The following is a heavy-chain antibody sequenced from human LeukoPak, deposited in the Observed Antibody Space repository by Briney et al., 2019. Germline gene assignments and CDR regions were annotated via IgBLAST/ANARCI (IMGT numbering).Heavy chain of an antibody. D-gene: IGHD6-6*01. CDR1: GFTFSSYG. Sequence: GRSLRLSCAASGFTFSSYGMHWVRQAPGKGLEWVAVIWYDGSNKYYADSVKGRFTISRDNSKNTPYLQMNSLRAEDTAVYYCAKPGSSSTFDYWGQGTLVTVSS. V-gene: IGHV3-33*06. CDR3: AKPGSSSTFDY. J-gene: IGHJ4*02. CDR2: IWYDGSNK.